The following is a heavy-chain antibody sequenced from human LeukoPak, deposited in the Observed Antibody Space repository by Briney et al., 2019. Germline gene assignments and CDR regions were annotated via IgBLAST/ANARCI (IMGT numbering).Heavy chain of an antibody. J-gene: IGHJ6*03. V-gene: IGHV4-61*05. CDR3: ARSAVGNPWYYYMDV. CDR1: GGSISSSSYY. D-gene: IGHD6-13*01. Sequence: SETLSLTCTVSGGSISSSSYYWGWIRQPPGKGLEWIGYIYYSGSTNYNPSLKSRVTISVDASKNQFSLKLSSVTAADTAVYYCARSAVGNPWYYYMDVWGKGTTVTVSS. CDR2: IYYSGST.